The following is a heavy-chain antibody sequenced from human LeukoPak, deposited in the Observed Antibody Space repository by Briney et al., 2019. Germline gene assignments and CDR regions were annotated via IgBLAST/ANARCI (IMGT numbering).Heavy chain of an antibody. V-gene: IGHV4-4*02. CDR3: ARDLGTSLLGFDY. J-gene: IGHJ4*02. CDR2: IYHSGST. D-gene: IGHD7-27*01. Sequence: PSETLSLTCAVSGGSISSSNWWSWVRQPPGKRLEWIGEIYHSGSTNYNPSLKSRVTISVDKSKNQFSLKLRSVTAADTAVYYCARDLGTSLLGFDYWGQGTLVTVSS. CDR1: GGSISSSNW.